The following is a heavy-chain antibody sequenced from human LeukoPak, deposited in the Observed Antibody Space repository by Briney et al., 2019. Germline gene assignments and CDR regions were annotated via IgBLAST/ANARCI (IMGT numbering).Heavy chain of an antibody. CDR2: IYGSGST. CDR3: ARDCDYGGNRLDYFDW. CDR1: GGSISDYY. Sequence: PSETLSLTRSVSGGSISDYYWSWIRQPAGKGLQWIGRIYGSGSTDYNPSLKSRVTMSIDTSKNQFSLKLSSVTAADTAVYYCARDCDYGGNRLDYFDWWGQGTLVTVSS. D-gene: IGHD4-23*01. J-gene: IGHJ4*02. V-gene: IGHV4-4*07.